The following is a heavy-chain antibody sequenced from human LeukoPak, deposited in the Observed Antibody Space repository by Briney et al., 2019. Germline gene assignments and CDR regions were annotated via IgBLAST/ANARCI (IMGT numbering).Heavy chain of an antibody. V-gene: IGHV4-39*01. J-gene: IGHJ4*02. Sequence: SETLSLTCTVSGGSISSSSYYWGWIRQPPGKGLEWIGSIYYSGSTYYNPSLKSRVTISVDTSKNQFSLRLTSVTAAGTAVYYCARRALPENYFDYWGQGTLVTDSS. CDR2: IYYSGST. CDR3: ARRALPENYFDY. D-gene: IGHD2-21*02. CDR1: GGSISSSSYY.